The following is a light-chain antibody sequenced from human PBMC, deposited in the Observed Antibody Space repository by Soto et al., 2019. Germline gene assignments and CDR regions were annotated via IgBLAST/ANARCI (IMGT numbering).Light chain of an antibody. J-gene: IGKJ2*01. CDR2: GAS. CDR1: QSISSE. Sequence: EIVMTQSTATLSVSPGERATLSCRASQSISSELAWYQQKPGQPPRLLIYGASTRATGVPGRFTGSGSGADFTLTISGLQSEDFAVYYCQQGHNWPLNFGQGTRLEI. V-gene: IGKV3-15*01. CDR3: QQGHNWPLN.